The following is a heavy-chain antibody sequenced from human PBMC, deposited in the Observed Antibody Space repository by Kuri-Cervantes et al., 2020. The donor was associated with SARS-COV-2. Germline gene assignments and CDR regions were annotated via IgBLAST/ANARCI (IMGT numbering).Heavy chain of an antibody. J-gene: IGHJ6*02. D-gene: IGHD2-2*02. CDR3: ANGPGVPAAIRDMDV. CDR1: GFTFSSYA. Sequence: GGSLRLSCAASGFTFSSYAMHWVRQAPGKGLEWVAAISYDGFDRYYYADSVKGRFTVSRDNARNTLSLQMNSLRAADTAVYYCANGPGVPAAIRDMDVWGQGTTVTVSS. V-gene: IGHV3-30*04. CDR2: ISYDGFDR.